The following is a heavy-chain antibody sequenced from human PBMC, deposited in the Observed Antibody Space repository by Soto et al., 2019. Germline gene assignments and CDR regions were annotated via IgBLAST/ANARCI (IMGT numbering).Heavy chain of an antibody. D-gene: IGHD6-13*01. CDR1: GGSISSSSYY. Sequence: QLQLQESGPGLVKPSETLSLTCTVSGGSISSSSYYWGWIRQPPGKGLEWIGSIYYSGSTYYNPSLKSRVTISVDTSKNQFSLKLSSVTAADTAVYYCATLAAAGHYYYYGMDVWGQGTTVTVSS. CDR2: IYYSGST. J-gene: IGHJ6*02. V-gene: IGHV4-39*01. CDR3: ATLAAAGHYYYYGMDV.